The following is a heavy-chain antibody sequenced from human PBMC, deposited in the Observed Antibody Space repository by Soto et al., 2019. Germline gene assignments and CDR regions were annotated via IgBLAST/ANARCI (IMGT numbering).Heavy chain of an antibody. CDR1: GFTFSSYA. V-gene: IGHV3-23*01. CDR3: AKDYYDSSGYYYSYYFDY. Sequence: GGSLRRSCAASGFTFSSYAMSLVRQAPGNALEWVSAISFCGGSTYYADSVKGRFTISRDNSKNTLYLQMNSLRAEDTAVYYCAKDYYDSSGYYYSYYFDYWGQGTLVTVSS. D-gene: IGHD3-22*01. CDR2: ISFCGGST. J-gene: IGHJ4*02.